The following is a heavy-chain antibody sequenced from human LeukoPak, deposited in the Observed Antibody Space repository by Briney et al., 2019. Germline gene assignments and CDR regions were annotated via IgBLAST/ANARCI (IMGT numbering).Heavy chain of an antibody. D-gene: IGHD5-12*01. V-gene: IGHV1-2*02. Sequence: ASVKVCCKASGYTFTGYYMHWVRQAPGQGLEWMGWINPNSGGTNYAQKFQGRVTMTTDTSTSTAYMELRSLRSDDTAVYYCARDEGWRWLRVDYWGQGTLVTVSS. CDR2: INPNSGGT. CDR1: GYTFTGYY. J-gene: IGHJ4*02. CDR3: ARDEGWRWLRVDY.